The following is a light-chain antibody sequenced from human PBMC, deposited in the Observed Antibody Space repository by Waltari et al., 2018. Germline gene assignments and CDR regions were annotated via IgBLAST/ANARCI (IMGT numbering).Light chain of an antibody. V-gene: IGLV1-40*01. CDR2: GNS. CDR3: QSYDSSLSGLGV. Sequence: QSVLTQPPSVSGAPGQRVTISCTGSSSNIGAGYDVPWYQQLPGTAPKLLIYGNSNRPSGVPDRFSGSKSGTSASLAITGLQAEDEADYYCQSYDSSLSGLGVFGGGTKLTVL. CDR1: SSNIGAGYD. J-gene: IGLJ3*02.